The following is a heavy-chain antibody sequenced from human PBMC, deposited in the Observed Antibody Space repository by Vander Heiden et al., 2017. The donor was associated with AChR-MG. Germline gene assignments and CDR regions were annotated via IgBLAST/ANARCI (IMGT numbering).Heavy chain of an antibody. J-gene: IGHJ5*02. CDR3: ARHVNTRWFDP. CDR2: IYYSGST. Sequence: QLQLQESGPGLVKPSETLSLTCTVSGGSISSSSYYWGWIRQPPGKGLEWIGSIYYSGSTYYNPSLKSRVTISVDTSKNQFSLKLSSVTAADTAVYYCARHVNTRWFDPWGQGTLVTVSS. D-gene: IGHD5-18*01. CDR1: GGSISSSSYY. V-gene: IGHV4-39*01.